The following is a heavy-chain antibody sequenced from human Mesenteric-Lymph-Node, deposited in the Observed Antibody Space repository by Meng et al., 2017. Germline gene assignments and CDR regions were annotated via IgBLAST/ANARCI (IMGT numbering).Heavy chain of an antibody. V-gene: IGHV5-51*01. Sequence: GESLKISCKASGYSFTNYWIAWVRQMPGEGLEWMGIIYGGDSDTRYSSSFQGQITISADKSITTAYLQLSSVKASDTAMYYCARLPGYCSSTSCPGTMDVWGQGTTVTVSS. D-gene: IGHD2-2*01. J-gene: IGHJ6*02. CDR3: ARLPGYCSSTSCPGTMDV. CDR1: GYSFTNYW. CDR2: IYGGDSDT.